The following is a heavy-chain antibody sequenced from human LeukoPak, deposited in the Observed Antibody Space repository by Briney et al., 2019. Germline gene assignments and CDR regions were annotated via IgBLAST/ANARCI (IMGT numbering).Heavy chain of an antibody. CDR3: AREGYSYGAYFDY. CDR2: ISGSGGST. D-gene: IGHD5-18*01. V-gene: IGHV3-23*01. J-gene: IGHJ4*02. CDR1: GFTFSSYA. Sequence: PGGSLRLSCAASGFTFSSYAMSWVRQAPGKGLQWVSAISGSGGSTYYADSVKGRFTISRDNSKNTLYLQMNSLRAEDTAVYYCAREGYSYGAYFDYWGQGTLVTVSS.